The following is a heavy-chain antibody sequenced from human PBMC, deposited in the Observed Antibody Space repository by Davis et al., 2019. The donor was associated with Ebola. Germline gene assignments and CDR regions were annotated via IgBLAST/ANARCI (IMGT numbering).Heavy chain of an antibody. CDR1: GYTFTSYG. V-gene: IGHV1-18*01. CDR2: ISAYNGNT. J-gene: IGHJ5*02. CDR3: ARDRSVYCSGGSCYSGVASDP. D-gene: IGHD2-15*01. Sequence: ASVKVSCKASGYTFTSYGISWVRQAPGQGLEWMGWISAYNGNTNYAQKFQGRVTMTRDTSISTAYMELSSLRSEDTAVYYCARDRSVYCSGGSCYSGVASDPWGQGTLVTVSS.